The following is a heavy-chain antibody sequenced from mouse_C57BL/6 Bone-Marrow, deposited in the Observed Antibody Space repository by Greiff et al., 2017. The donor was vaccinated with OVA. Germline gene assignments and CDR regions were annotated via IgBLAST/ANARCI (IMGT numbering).Heavy chain of an antibody. CDR1: GYTFTSYW. V-gene: IGHV1-55*01. D-gene: IGHD3-2*02. J-gene: IGHJ2*01. Sequence: QVQLQQPGAELVKPGASVKMSCKASGYTFTSYWITWVKQRPGQGLEWIGEIYPRSGNTYYNEKFKGKATLTADKSSSTAYMELRSLTSEDSAVYFCARGGQLRPYYFDYWGQGTTLTVSS. CDR3: ARGGQLRPYYFDY. CDR2: IYPRSGNT.